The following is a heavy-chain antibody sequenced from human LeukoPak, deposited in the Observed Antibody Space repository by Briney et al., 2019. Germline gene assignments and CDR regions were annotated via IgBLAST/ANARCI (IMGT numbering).Heavy chain of an antibody. CDR2: ISPSGGST. V-gene: IGHV3-23*01. D-gene: IGHD1-1*01. CDR1: GFTFSSYA. CDR3: AKERPGIERLADY. J-gene: IGHJ4*02. Sequence: GGSLRLSCAASGFTFSSYAFSWVRQAPGRGLQWVSSISPSGGSTFYADSVKGRFTFSRDNSKNTLYLQMNSLRAEDTAVYYCAKERPGIERLADYWGQGTLVTVSS.